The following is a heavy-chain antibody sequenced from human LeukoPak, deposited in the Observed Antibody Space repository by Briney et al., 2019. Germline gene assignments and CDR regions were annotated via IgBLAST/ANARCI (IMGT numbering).Heavy chain of an antibody. CDR2: ISAYNGNT. D-gene: IGHD3-3*01. J-gene: IGHJ6*02. V-gene: IGHV1-18*01. CDR1: GYTFTSYG. CDR3: ARFDLWSGRYYYYGMDV. Sequence: ASVKVSCKASGYTFTSYGISWVRQAPGQGLEWMGWISAYNGNTNYAQKLQGRVTMTTDTSTSTAYMELRSLRSDDTAVYYCARFDLWSGRYYYYGMDVWGQGTTVTVSS.